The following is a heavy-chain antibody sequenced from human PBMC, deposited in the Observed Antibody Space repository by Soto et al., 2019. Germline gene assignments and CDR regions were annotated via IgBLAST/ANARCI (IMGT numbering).Heavy chain of an antibody. CDR1: GFTFSSYG. D-gene: IGHD2-2*01. CDR3: ASSIVVVPAASFDY. J-gene: IGHJ4*02. V-gene: IGHV3-30*03. CDR2: ISYDGSNK. Sequence: LRLSCAASGFTFSSYGMHWVRQAPGKGLEWVAVISYDGSNKYYADFVKGRFTISRDNSKNTLYLQMSSLRAEDTAVYYCASSIVVVPAASFDYWVQGTLVTVSS.